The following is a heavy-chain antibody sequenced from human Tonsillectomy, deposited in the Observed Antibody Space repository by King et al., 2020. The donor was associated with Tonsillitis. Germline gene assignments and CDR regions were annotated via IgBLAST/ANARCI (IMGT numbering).Heavy chain of an antibody. CDR1: GYTFTDYY. D-gene: IGHD2-15*01. CDR3: ASALYCSGGSCYYFDY. V-gene: IGHV1-2*02. CDR2: INPNTGGT. J-gene: IGHJ4*02. Sequence: VQLVESGAEVAKPGASVKVSCKASGYTFTDYYMHWVRQAPGQGLEWMGWINPNTGGTNYAQKFQGRVTMTRDTSISTAYMELSRLRSDDTAVYYCASALYCSGGSCYYFDYWGQGTLVTVSS.